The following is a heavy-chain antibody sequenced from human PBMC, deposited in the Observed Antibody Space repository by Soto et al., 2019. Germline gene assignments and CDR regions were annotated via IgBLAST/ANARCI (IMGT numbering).Heavy chain of an antibody. CDR3: ARAWGRVFDY. D-gene: IGHD3-16*01. J-gene: IGHJ4*02. CDR2: IYYSGST. Sequence: PSETLSLTCTVSGDSISSSSYYWGWIRQPPGKGLEWIGSIYYSGSTYYNPSLKSRVTISVDTSKNQFSLKLSSVTAADTAVHYCARAWGRVFDYWGQGTLVTVSS. V-gene: IGHV4-39*01. CDR1: GDSISSSSYY.